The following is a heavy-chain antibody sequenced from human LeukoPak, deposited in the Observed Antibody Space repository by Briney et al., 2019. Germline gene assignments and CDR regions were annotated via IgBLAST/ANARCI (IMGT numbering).Heavy chain of an antibody. CDR1: GFTFSSYA. J-gene: IGHJ4*02. CDR3: ARELELPPMLFDY. CDR2: ISYDGSNK. V-gene: IGHV3-30*04. Sequence: GGSLRLSCAASGFTFSSYAMHWVRQAPGKGLEWVAVISYDGSNKYYADSVKGRFTISRDNSKNTLYLQMNSLRAEDTAVYYCARELELPPMLFDYWGQGTLVTVSS. D-gene: IGHD1-7*01.